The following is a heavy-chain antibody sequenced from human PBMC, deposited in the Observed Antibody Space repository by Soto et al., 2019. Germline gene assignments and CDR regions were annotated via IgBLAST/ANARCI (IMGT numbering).Heavy chain of an antibody. CDR2: ISYTGST. CDR3: ARDQGDLNSSNDVCTLYDYNYGMDV. CDR1: GASISSGGSY. D-gene: IGHD2-8*01. V-gene: IGHV4-31*01. J-gene: IGHJ6*02. Sequence: QVQLQQSGPGLVKPSQTLSLTCTVSGASISSGGSYWAWIRQHPGKGLEWIGYISYTGSTFYTPSLKSPVTISLDTSKNQFSLDLRSMTVADAAVYYCARDQGDLNSSNDVCTLYDYNYGMDVWGQGTRVTVSS.